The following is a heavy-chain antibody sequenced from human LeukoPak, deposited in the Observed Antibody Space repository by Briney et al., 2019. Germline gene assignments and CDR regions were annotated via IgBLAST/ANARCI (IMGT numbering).Heavy chain of an antibody. J-gene: IGHJ4*02. D-gene: IGHD6-6*01. CDR3: ARMGEYSSSSYFDY. V-gene: IGHV3-53*01. CDR2: IYSGGST. Sequence: GGSLRLSCAASGFTVSSNYMSWVRQAPGKGLEWVSVIYSGGSTYYADSVKGRFTISRDNSKNTLYLQMNSLRAEDTAVYYCARMGEYSSSSYFDYWGQGTLVTVSS. CDR1: GFTVSSNY.